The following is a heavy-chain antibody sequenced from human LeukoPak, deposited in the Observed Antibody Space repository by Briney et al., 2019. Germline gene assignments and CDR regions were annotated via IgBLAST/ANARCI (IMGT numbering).Heavy chain of an antibody. CDR1: GFTFSSYG. V-gene: IGHV3-30*18. CDR3: AKRWTGTTIGQQDF. CDR2: ISYDGSNK. Sequence: GGSLRLSCAASGFTFSSYGMHWVRQAPGKGLEWVAVISYDGSNKYYSDSVKGRFTISRDNSKNTLYLQMNSLRAEDTAVYYCAKRWTGTTIGQQDFWGQGTLVTVSS. J-gene: IGHJ4*02. D-gene: IGHD1-1*01.